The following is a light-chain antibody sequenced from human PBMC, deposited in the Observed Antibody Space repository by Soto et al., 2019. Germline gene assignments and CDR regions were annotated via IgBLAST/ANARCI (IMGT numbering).Light chain of an antibody. CDR3: QQLNSYPP. Sequence: DIQLTQSPSFLSASVGDRVTITCRASQGISSYLVWYQQKPGKAPKLLIYAASTLQSGVPSRFSGSGSGTEFTLTISSLQPEDFATYYCQQLNSYPPFGPGTKVDIK. CDR1: QGISSY. J-gene: IGKJ3*01. CDR2: AAS. V-gene: IGKV1-9*01.